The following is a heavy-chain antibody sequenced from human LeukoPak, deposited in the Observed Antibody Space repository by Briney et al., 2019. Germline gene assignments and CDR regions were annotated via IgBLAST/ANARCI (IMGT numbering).Heavy chain of an antibody. D-gene: IGHD5-12*01. CDR2: INPDNGGT. Sequence: ASVKVSCRASGYTFTGYYMHWVRQAPGQGLEWMGWINPDNGGTNYAQKFQGRVTMTRDMSISTAYMELSRLRSDDTAVYYCARDPSNSGYDYLYYFDYWGQGTLVTVSS. J-gene: IGHJ4*02. CDR1: GYTFTGYY. CDR3: ARDPSNSGYDYLYYFDY. V-gene: IGHV1-2*02.